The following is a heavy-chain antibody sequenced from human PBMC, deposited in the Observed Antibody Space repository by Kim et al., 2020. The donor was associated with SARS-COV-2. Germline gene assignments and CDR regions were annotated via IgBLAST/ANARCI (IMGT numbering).Heavy chain of an antibody. V-gene: IGHV1-69*13. J-gene: IGHJ4*02. CDR1: GGTFSSYA. Sequence: ASVKVSCKASGGTFSSYAISWVRQAPGQGLEWMGGIIPIFGTANYAQKFQGRVTITADESTSTAYMELSSLRSEDTAVYYCARDNRSRYGGNSIFDYWGQGTLVTVSS. CDR3: ARDNRSRYGGNSIFDY. CDR2: IIPIFGTA. D-gene: IGHD2-21*02.